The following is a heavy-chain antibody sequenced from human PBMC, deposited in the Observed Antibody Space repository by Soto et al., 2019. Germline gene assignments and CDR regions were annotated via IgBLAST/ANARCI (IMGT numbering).Heavy chain of an antibody. CDR2: INAGNGNT. CDR1: GYTFTGYA. V-gene: IGHV1-3*01. D-gene: IGHD3-3*01. CDR3: ARDPMETYYYYGMDV. J-gene: IGHJ6*02. Sequence: ASVKVSCKASGYTFTGYAMHWVRQAPGQRLEWMGWINAGNGNTKYSQKFQGRVTITRDTSASTAYMELSSLRSEDTAVYYCARDPMETYYYYGMDVWGQGTTVTVSS.